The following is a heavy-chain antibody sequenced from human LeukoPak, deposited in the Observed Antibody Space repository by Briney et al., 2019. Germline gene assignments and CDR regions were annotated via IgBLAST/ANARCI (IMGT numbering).Heavy chain of an antibody. CDR2: ISGGAGTT. CDR1: GFIFNTYA. Sequence: PGGSLRLSCAASGFIFNTYAMSWVRQAPGKGLEWVSAISGGAGTTYYADSVKGRFTASRDNSKNTMYLQMNSLRAEDTAVYYCAKVYNDFWSGSGYFDNWGQGTLVTVSS. V-gene: IGHV3-23*01. CDR3: AKVYNDFWSGSGYFDN. D-gene: IGHD3-3*01. J-gene: IGHJ4*02.